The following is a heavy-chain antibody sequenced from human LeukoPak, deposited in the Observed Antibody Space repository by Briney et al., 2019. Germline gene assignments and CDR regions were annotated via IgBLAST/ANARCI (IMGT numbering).Heavy chain of an antibody. CDR1: GDSISSSSYY. Sequence: SETLSLICTVSGDSISSSSYYWSWIRQPPGNGLEWIGYIHYSGSTNYKSSLKSRVTISVDRSKNQFSLKLSSVTTADTAVYYCARVEEGYGSGRRENYYYYYMDVWGKGTTVTISS. CDR3: ARVEEGYGSGRRENYYYYYMDV. J-gene: IGHJ6*03. D-gene: IGHD3-10*01. CDR2: IHYSGST. V-gene: IGHV4-61*01.